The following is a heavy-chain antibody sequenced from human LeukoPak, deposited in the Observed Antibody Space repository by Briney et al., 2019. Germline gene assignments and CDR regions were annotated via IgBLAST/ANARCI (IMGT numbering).Heavy chain of an antibody. CDR2: ISSSSSYI. Sequence: GGSLRLSCAASGFTFSSYSMNWVRQAPGKGLERVSSISSSSSYIYYADSVKGRFTISRDNAKNSLYLQMNSLRAEDTAVYYCATYSGAHHKTFDSWGQGTLVTVSS. CDR3: ATYSGAHHKTFDS. CDR1: GFTFSSYS. D-gene: IGHD1-26*01. J-gene: IGHJ4*02. V-gene: IGHV3-21*01.